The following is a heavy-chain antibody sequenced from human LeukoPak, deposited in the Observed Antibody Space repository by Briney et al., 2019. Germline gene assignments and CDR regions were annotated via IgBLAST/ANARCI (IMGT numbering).Heavy chain of an antibody. CDR2: IIPIFGTA. CDR3: ARARVRGWYFDY. V-gene: IGHV1-69*13. Sequence: PAASVKVSCKASGYTFTGYYIHWVRQAPGQGLEWMGGIIPIFGTANYAQKFQGRVTITADESTSTAYMELSSLRSEDTAVYYCARARVRGWYFDYWGQGTLVTVSS. CDR1: GYTFTGYY. D-gene: IGHD6-19*01. J-gene: IGHJ4*02.